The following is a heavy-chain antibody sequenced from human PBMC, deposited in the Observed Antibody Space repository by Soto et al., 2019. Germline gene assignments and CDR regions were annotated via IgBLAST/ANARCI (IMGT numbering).Heavy chain of an antibody. J-gene: IGHJ4*02. Sequence: SETLSLTCTVSGGSISSGDYYWSWIRQPPGKGLEWIGYIYYSGSTYYNPSLKSRVTISVDTSKNQFSLKLSSVTAADTAVYYCARVRIAVAGIGDSFDYWGQGTLVTVSS. CDR3: ARVRIAVAGIGDSFDY. D-gene: IGHD6-19*01. CDR1: GGSISSGDYY. V-gene: IGHV4-30-4*01. CDR2: IYYSGST.